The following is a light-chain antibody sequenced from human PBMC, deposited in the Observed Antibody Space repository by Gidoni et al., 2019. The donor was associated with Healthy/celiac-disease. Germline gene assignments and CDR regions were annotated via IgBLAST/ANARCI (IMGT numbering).Light chain of an antibody. CDR3: SSYTSSRYV. CDR1: SSDVGGYNY. Sequence: QSALPQPASVSGSPGQSITISCTGTSSDVGGYNYVSWYQQHPGKAPKRMIYEVSNRPSGVSNRFSGSKSGNTASLTISGLQAEDEADYYCSSYTSSRYVFGTGTKVTVL. CDR2: EVS. J-gene: IGLJ1*01. V-gene: IGLV2-14*01.